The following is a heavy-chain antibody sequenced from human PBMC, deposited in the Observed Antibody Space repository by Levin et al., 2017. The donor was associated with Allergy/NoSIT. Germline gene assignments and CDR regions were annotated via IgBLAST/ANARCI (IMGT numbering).Heavy chain of an antibody. CDR2: MNPNSGNT. CDR1: GYTFTSYD. J-gene: IGHJ3*02. CDR3: ARGKAAAGGTPLRYAFDI. Sequence: AASVKVSCKASGYTFTSYDINWVRQATGQGLEWMGWMNPNSGNTGYAQKLQGRVTMTRNTSISTAYMELSSLRSEDSAVYYCARGKAAAGGTPLRYAFDIWGQGTMVTVSS. D-gene: IGHD6-13*01. V-gene: IGHV1-8*01.